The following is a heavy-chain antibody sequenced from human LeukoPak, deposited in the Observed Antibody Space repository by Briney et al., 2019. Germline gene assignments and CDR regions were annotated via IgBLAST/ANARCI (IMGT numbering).Heavy chain of an antibody. J-gene: IGHJ4*02. Sequence: QSGGSLRLSCAASGFTFSSYAMHWVRQAPGKGLEWVAVISYDGSNKYYADSVKGRFTISRDNSKNTLYLQMNSLRAEDTAVYYCARGSTYYKSSGQVPFDYWGQGTLVTVSS. CDR2: ISYDGSNK. D-gene: IGHD3-22*01. V-gene: IGHV3-30*04. CDR1: GFTFSSYA. CDR3: ARGSTYYKSSGQVPFDY.